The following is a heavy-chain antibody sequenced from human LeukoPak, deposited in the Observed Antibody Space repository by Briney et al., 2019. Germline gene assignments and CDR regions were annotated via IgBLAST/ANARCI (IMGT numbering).Heavy chain of an antibody. CDR3: AREPLYYDSSGYPAPRFDP. V-gene: IGHV4-38-2*02. CDR2: INHSGST. CDR1: GYSISSGYY. Sequence: SETLSLTCTVSGYSISSGYYWGWIRQPPGKGLEWIGEINHSGSTNYNPSLKSRVTISVDKSKNQFSLKLSSVTAADTAVYYCAREPLYYDSSGYPAPRFDPWGQGTLVTVSS. D-gene: IGHD3-22*01. J-gene: IGHJ5*02.